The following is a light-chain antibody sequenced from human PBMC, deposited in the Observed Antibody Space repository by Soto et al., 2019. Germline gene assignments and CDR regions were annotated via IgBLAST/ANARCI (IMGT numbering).Light chain of an antibody. V-gene: IGKV1-5*01. J-gene: IGKJ2*01. CDR3: QQYHSYLYT. CDR2: AAS. CDR1: RNINIW. Sequence: DIQMTQSPSTLSASVGDRVTITCRASRNINIWLAWYQQKPGKAPKVLIYAASSLKSGVPSRFSGSGSGTEFTFTISSLQPDDFATYYCQQYHSYLYTFGQGTKLEIK.